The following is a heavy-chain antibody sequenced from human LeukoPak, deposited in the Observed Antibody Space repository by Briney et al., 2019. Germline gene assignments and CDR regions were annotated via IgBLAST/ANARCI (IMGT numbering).Heavy chain of an antibody. J-gene: IGHJ4*02. D-gene: IGHD3/OR15-3a*01. CDR1: GGSISSSSYY. V-gene: IGHV4-39*01. CDR2: MYYSGST. CDR3: ASKSTAWTIDY. Sequence: NTSETLSLTCTVSGGSISSSSYYWGWIRQTPGKGLEWIGTMYYSGSTNYNPSLKSRVTLSIDTPKNQFSLRLSSATAADTAVYYCASKSTAWTIDYWGQGTLVTVSS.